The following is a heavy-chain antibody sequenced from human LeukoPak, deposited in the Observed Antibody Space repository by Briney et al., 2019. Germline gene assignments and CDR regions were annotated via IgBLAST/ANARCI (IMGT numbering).Heavy chain of an antibody. D-gene: IGHD2-2*03. CDR2: VNTDGRTT. J-gene: IGHJ4*02. Sequence: GGSLRLSCAASGFTFSSYWMHWVRQAPGKGLVWVSRVNTDGRTTNYADTVRGRFTISRDNAENTLYLQMNSLRVEDTAVYYCSMDLSGAHDYWGQGSVVTVSS. V-gene: IGHV3-74*01. CDR3: SMDLSGAHDY. CDR1: GFTFSSYW.